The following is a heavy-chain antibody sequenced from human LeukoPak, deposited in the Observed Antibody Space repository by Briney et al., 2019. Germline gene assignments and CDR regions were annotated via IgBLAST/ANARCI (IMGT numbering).Heavy chain of an antibody. V-gene: IGHV4-59*08. Sequence: SETLSLTCTVSGGSITTYYWSWIRQPPGKGLEWIGYIYYSRGTIFNPSLRSRVTISVDTSKNQFSLKLSSVTAADTAVYYCARSGQYYDPDYWGQGTLVTVSS. CDR2: IYYSRGT. D-gene: IGHD3-22*01. J-gene: IGHJ4*02. CDR1: GGSITTYY. CDR3: ARSGQYYDPDY.